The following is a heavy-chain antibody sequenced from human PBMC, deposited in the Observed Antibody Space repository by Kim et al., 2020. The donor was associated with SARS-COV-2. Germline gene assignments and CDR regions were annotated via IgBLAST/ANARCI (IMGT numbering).Heavy chain of an antibody. Sequence: ASVKVSCKPSGYTFTSYAMHRVRQAPGQRLEWMGWINAGNGNTKYSQKFQGRVTITRDTSASTAYMELSSLRSEDTAVYYCARGVSFYSGLAWFDPWGQGTLVTVSS. J-gene: IGHJ5*02. D-gene: IGHD1-26*01. CDR2: INAGNGNT. CDR3: ARGVSFYSGLAWFDP. V-gene: IGHV1-3*01. CDR1: GYTFTSYA.